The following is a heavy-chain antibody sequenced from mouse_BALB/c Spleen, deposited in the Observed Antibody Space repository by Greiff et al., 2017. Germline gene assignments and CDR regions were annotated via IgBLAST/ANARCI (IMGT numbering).Heavy chain of an antibody. D-gene: IGHD4-1*01. J-gene: IGHJ1*01. CDR1: GFTFSDFY. CDR2: SRNKANDYTT. Sequence: EVKVVESGGGLVQPGGSLRLSCATSGFTFSDFYMEWVRQPPGKRLEWIAASRNKANDYTTEYSASVKGRFIVSRDTSQSILYLQMNALRAEDTAIYYCARDAGANWDWYFDVWGAGTTVTVSS. V-gene: IGHV7-1*02. CDR3: ARDAGANWDWYFDV.